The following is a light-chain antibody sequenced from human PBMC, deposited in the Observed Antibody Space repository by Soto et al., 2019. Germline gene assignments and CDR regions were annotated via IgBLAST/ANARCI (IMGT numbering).Light chain of an antibody. J-gene: IGKJ5*01. CDR3: QQFNSYPIT. CDR2: DVS. Sequence: AIHLTQSPSSLSASVGARVTITCRASQDISGALAWYQQKPGKAPKILIYDVSTLERGVPSRFRGSSSGTDFTLTISSLHPVDFATYYCQQFNSYPITFVQGTLLEIK. CDR1: QDISGA. V-gene: IGKV1-13*02.